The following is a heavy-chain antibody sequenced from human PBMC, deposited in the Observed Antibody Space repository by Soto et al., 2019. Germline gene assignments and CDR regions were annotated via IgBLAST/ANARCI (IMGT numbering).Heavy chain of an antibody. CDR2: IHPSGGGT. CDR3: SSRVKGDFDV. D-gene: IGHD3-3*01. J-gene: IGHJ6*01. Sequence: QVQLVQSGAEVMKPGASVKVSCKASGDTSTSHSIHWVRQAPGQGPEWMGRIHPSGGGTTYAHDFQGRLVITRDTSTSTVYMDLSSLTSEDTAVYYCSSRVKGDFDVWGQGTTVIVS. CDR1: GDTSTSHS. V-gene: IGHV1-46*03.